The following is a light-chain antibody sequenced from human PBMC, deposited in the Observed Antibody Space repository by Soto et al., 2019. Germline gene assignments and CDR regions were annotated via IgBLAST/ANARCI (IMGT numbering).Light chain of an antibody. CDR3: RHYKDWPRCT. J-gene: IGKJ1*01. Sequence: EIVLTQSPATLSVSPWERATLSCRASQTVGSTLAWSQQQAGQTPRLLIYGASTTGTGIPARCSGSRSGTEFTLTNDRLQYEDIAVYYCRHYKDWPRCTFDQGTKVEVK. CDR2: GAS. CDR1: QTVGST. V-gene: IGKV3-15*01.